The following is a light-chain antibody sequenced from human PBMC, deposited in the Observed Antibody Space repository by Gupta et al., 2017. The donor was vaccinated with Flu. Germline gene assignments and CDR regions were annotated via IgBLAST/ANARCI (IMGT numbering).Light chain of an antibody. V-gene: IGLV1-44*01. J-gene: IGLJ2*01. CDR1: DSNIGSNA. CDR3: AAWDDSLNGVV. CDR2: TNN. Sequence: QSVLTQPPSASGTPGQRVAISCSGSDSNIGSNAVSWYQQLPGTAPTLLIYTNNQRPSGVPARFSVSKSDTSGSLAISGLQSEDEASYFCAAWDDSLNGVVFGGGTKLTVL.